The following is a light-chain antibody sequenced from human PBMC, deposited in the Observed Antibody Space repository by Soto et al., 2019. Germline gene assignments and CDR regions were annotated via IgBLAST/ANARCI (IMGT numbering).Light chain of an antibody. CDR1: PSVSSIY. V-gene: IGKV3-20*01. CDR3: QHHGSAPYT. Sequence: IGFPQSPRTLSLSPGQRATLSCRASPSVSSIYFTGFQQKPGQAPRLLIYGAPSRATGVPDRFSGSGSGTDFTLTITRLEPEDFAADSDQHHGSAPYTFGQGTNLEIK. CDR2: GAP. J-gene: IGKJ2*01.